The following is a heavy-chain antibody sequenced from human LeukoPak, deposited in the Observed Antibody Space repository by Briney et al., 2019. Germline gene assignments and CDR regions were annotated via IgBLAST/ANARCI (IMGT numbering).Heavy chain of an antibody. J-gene: IGHJ4*02. CDR1: GFTVSSNY. D-gene: IGHD6-19*01. CDR3: ARGGSGWYAFDS. V-gene: IGHV3-66*01. Sequence: GGSLRLSCAASGFTVSSNYMNWVRQAPGKGLEWVSLIDSGGYTYYADSVKGRFTISRDNSKNTLYLQMTSLTVEDTAVYHCARGGSGWYAFDSWGQGTLVTVSS. CDR2: IDSGGYT.